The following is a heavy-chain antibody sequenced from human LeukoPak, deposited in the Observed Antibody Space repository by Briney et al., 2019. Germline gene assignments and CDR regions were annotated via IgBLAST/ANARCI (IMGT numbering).Heavy chain of an antibody. CDR2: ISGSGGST. J-gene: IGHJ4*02. V-gene: IGHV3-23*01. CDR1: GFTFSSYD. Sequence: GGSLRLSCEASGFTFSSYDMNWVRQAPGKGLEWVSVISGSGGSTDYADSVKGRFSISRDNARNSLYLQMNSLRAEDTAVYYCIRDLFDDYSLDYWGQGALVTVSS. D-gene: IGHD3-16*01. CDR3: IRDLFDDYSLDY.